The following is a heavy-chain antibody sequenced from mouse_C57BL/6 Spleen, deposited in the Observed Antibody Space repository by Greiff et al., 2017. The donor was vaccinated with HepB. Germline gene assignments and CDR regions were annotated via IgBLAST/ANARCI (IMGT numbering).Heavy chain of an antibody. CDR3: TFNWVGVYYAMDY. CDR2: IDPENGDT. J-gene: IGHJ4*01. Sequence: EVQLQQSGAELVRPGASVKLSCTASGFNIKDDYMHWVKQRPEQGLEWIGWIDPENGDTEYASKFQGKATITADTSSNTAYLQLSSLTSEDTAVYYCTFNWVGVYYAMDYWGQGTSVTVSS. V-gene: IGHV14-4*01. CDR1: GFNIKDDY. D-gene: IGHD4-1*01.